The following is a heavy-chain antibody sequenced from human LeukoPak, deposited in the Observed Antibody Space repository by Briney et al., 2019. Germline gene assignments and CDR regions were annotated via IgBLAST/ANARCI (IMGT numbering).Heavy chain of an antibody. CDR3: AREARYFDDRDYYYYGMDV. V-gene: IGHV7-4-1*02. D-gene: IGHD3-9*01. J-gene: IGHJ6*02. CDR2: INTNTGNP. CDR1: GYTFTSYD. Sequence: GASVKVSCKASGYTFTSYDINWVRQAPGQGLEWMGWINTNTGNPTYAQGFTGRFVFSLDTSVSTAYLQISSLKAEDTAVYYCAREARYFDDRDYYYYGMDVWGQGTTVTVSS.